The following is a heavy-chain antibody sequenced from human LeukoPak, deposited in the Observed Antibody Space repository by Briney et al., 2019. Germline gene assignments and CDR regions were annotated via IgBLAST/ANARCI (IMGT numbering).Heavy chain of an antibody. J-gene: IGHJ5*02. D-gene: IGHD6-13*01. V-gene: IGHV1-18*01. CDR2: ISAYNGNT. CDR3: ARDVGITVADSFDP. CDR1: GYSFTDKY. Sequence: ASVKVSCKASGYSFTDKYMHWVRQAPGQGLEWMGWISAYNGNTNYAQKFQGRVTMTTDTFTSTVYMEVRGLRSDDTAMYYCARDVGITVADSFDPWGQGTLVTVSS.